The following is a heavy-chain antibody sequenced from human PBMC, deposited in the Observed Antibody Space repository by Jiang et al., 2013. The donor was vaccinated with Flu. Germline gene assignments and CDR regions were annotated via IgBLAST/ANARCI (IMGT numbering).Heavy chain of an antibody. CDR1: GFTFSSYS. CDR2: ISSSSSTI. Sequence: EVQLVESGGGLVQPGGSLRLSCAASGFTFSSYSMNWVRQAPGKGLEWVSYISSSSSTIYYADSVKGRFTISRDNAKNSLYLQMNSLRDEDTAVYYCARGVDTAMVSPYAFDIWGQGDNGHRLF. V-gene: IGHV3-48*02. CDR3: ARGVDTAMVSPYAFDI. J-gene: IGHJ3*02. D-gene: IGHD5-18*01.